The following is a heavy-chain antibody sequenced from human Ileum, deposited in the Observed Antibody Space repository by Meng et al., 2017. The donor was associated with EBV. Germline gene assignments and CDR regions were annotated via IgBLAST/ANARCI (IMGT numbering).Heavy chain of an antibody. Sequence: VTLQESGPGLVTPSGTLSLTCTVSGDTISSDIWWSWVRQPPGKGLEWIGEVYHRGNTNYNPSLKSRVDISVDKSKNQFYLSLFSVTAADTAVYYCGRDQGRELINHWGQGTLVTVSS. V-gene: IGHV4-4*02. CDR1: GDTISSDIW. J-gene: IGHJ4*02. CDR3: GRDQGRELINH. D-gene: IGHD1-7*01. CDR2: VYHRGNT.